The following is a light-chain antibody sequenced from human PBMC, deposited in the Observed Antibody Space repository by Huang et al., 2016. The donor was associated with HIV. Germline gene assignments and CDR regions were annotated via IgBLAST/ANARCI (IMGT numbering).Light chain of an antibody. CDR1: QSITTY. J-gene: IGKJ5*01. Sequence: IQMTQSPTSLSASVGDRVSIVCRASQSITTYVNWYQQKPGKAPKRLISSASTLHSGVPSRFSGSGSGTEVTLTIRGLLLDYFATYYCQQSYSALLSFGPGTRL. CDR2: SAS. V-gene: IGKV1-39*01. CDR3: QQSYSALLS.